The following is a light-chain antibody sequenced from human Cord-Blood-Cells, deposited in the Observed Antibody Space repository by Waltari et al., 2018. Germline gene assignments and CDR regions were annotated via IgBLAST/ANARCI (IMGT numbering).Light chain of an antibody. CDR2: YDS. CDR1: NIGSKS. CDR3: RVWDSSSDHYV. J-gene: IGLJ1*01. Sequence: SYVLTQPPSVSVAPGKTARITCGGNNIGSKSGHWYQQQPGQAPVLVIYYDSDRPSGIPARFSGSNTGDTATLTISRVEAGDEADYYCRVWDSSSDHYVFGTGTKVTVL. V-gene: IGLV3-21*04.